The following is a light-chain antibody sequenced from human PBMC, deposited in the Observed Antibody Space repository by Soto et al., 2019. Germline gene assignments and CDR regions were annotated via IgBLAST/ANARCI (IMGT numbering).Light chain of an antibody. Sequence: DSVMTQFPLSLSVTPGEPASISCRSSQSLLHSDGYNYLDWYVQKPGQSPQLLIYLGSNRASGVPDRFSGSGSGTDFTLKISRVEAEDAGVYYCMQVLQIRVEFGQGTKVEIK. CDR1: QSLLHSDGYNY. CDR2: LGS. CDR3: MQVLQIRVE. J-gene: IGKJ1*01. V-gene: IGKV2-28*01.